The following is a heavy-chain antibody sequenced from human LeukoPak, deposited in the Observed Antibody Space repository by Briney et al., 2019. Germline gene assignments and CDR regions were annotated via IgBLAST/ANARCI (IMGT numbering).Heavy chain of an antibody. D-gene: IGHD2-2*01. J-gene: IGHJ4*02. CDR2: IQYTGIA. CDR1: GASIRNYY. Sequence: PSETLSLTCTVSGASIRNYYWSWLRQPPGKGLEWLTSIQYTGIANYNPSLKSRLTISLDTSKNQFSLELRSVTAADTAVYYCAKGRVPGTWGQGTLVTVSP. CDR3: AKGRVPGT. V-gene: IGHV4-59*01.